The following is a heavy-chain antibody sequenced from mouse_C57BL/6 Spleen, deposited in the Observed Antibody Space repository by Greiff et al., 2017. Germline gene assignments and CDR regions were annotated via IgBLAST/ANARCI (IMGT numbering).Heavy chain of an antibody. J-gene: IGHJ4*01. CDR3: ARYSYSNYHYAMDY. CDR1: GYAFSSSW. Sequence: VKLVESGPELVKPGASVKISCKASGYAFSSSWMNWVKQRPGKGLEWIGRIYPGDGDTNYNGKFKGKATLTADKSSSTAYMQLSSLTSEDSAVXFCARYSYSNYHYAMDYWGQGTSVTVSS. CDR2: IYPGDGDT. V-gene: IGHV1-82*01. D-gene: IGHD2-5*01.